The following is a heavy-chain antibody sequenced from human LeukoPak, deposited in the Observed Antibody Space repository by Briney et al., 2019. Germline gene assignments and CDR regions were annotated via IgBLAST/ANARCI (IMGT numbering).Heavy chain of an antibody. D-gene: IGHD1/OR15-1a*01. CDR3: AKEGTASKPSDLDY. CDR2: IRYDGTNK. CDR1: GFIFSDYG. V-gene: IGHV3-30*02. J-gene: IGHJ4*02. Sequence: GGSLRLSCAASGFIFSDYGMHWVRQAPGKGLEWVTFIRYDGTNKYYADSVKGRFTISRDNSRNTLYLQMNSLSSVDTAVYYCAKEGTASKPSDLDYWGQGTLVTVSS.